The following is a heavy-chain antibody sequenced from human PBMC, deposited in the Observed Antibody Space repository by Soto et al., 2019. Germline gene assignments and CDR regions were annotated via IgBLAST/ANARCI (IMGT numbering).Heavy chain of an antibody. J-gene: IGHJ4*02. V-gene: IGHV1-18*04. CDR2: ISAYNGNT. CDR1: GYTFTSYG. D-gene: IGHD2-8*01. CDR3: ARDTAYCTKCVCSEDY. Sequence: QVQLVQSGAEVKKPGASVKVSCKASGYTFTSYGISWVRQAPGQGLEWMGWISAYNGNTNYAQKLQGRVTMTTDTSTSTAYMERRSLRSDDTAVYYCARDTAYCTKCVCSEDYWGQGTLVTVSS.